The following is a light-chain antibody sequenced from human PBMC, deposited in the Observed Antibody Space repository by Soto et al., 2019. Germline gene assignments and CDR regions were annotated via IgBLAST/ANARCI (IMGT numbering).Light chain of an antibody. J-gene: IGLJ2*01. CDR3: QSYDSSLSAVV. CDR1: TSDIGAYNY. V-gene: IGLV2-8*01. CDR2: EVT. Sequence: QSALTQPPSASGSPGQSVTISCTGTTSDIGAYNYVSWYQQRPGKAPKLIIYEVTRRPSGVPDRIFGSKYDTTASLTVSGLQAEDEADYYCQSYDSSLSAVVFGGGTKLTVL.